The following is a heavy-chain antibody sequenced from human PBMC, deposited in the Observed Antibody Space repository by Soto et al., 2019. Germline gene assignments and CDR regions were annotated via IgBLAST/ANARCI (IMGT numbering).Heavy chain of an antibody. V-gene: IGHV4-31*02. Sequence: SETLSLTCTVSGVSVSHGAYYWSWIRQLPGKGLEWIGYIYYSGDTQYNPSLKSRITVSIDTSKNQFSLKMNSVTAADTAVYYCVRQGIGVLHGLVDVWGQGTTVTVSS. CDR2: IYYSGDT. D-gene: IGHD1-26*01. J-gene: IGHJ6*02. CDR3: VRQGIGVLHGLVDV. CDR1: GVSVSHGAYY.